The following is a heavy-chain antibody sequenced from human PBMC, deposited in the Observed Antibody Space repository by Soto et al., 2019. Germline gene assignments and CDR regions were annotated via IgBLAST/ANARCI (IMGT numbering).Heavy chain of an antibody. CDR1: GFTFNTYG. CDR3: ARSDCTGAYCYSWPFNYGVDV. V-gene: IGHV3-33*08. Sequence: QVPLVESGGCVVQPGGSLRLSCTTSGFTFNTYGMHWVRQAPGKGLEWVAIIWYDGSNKYYADTVKGRFTISRDNSKNTLYLQMNSLRAEDTALYYCARSDCTGAYCYSWPFNYGVDVWGQGTTVTVSS. D-gene: IGHD2-15*01. CDR2: IWYDGSNK. J-gene: IGHJ6*02.